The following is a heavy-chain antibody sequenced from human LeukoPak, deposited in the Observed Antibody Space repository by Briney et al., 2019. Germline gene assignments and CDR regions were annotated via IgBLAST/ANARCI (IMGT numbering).Heavy chain of an antibody. V-gene: IGHV4-59*01. CDR2: IHYSGST. D-gene: IGHD3-10*01. J-gene: IGHJ4*02. Sequence: SETLSLTCTVSGGSISSDSWSWIRQPPGKGLEWIGYIHYSGSTNYNPSLKSRVTISIDTSKNQFSLKLSSVTAADAAVYYCARYYYGSGPFDYWGQGTLVTVSS. CDR1: GGSISSDS. CDR3: ARYYYGSGPFDY.